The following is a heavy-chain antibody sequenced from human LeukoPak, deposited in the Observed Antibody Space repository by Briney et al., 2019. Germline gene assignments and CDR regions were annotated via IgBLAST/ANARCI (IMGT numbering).Heavy chain of an antibody. V-gene: IGHV3-9*01. Sequence: GGSLRLSCAASGFTFDDFAIHWVRQVPGKGLEWVSGISWNGGTVGYADSVKGRFTISSDNAKNSLYLQMNTLRAEDTALSYCAKAKSWGATPYYFDSWGQGTLVTVSS. CDR1: GFTFDDFA. CDR2: ISWNGGTV. CDR3: AKAKSWGATPYYFDS. D-gene: IGHD3-16*01. J-gene: IGHJ4*02.